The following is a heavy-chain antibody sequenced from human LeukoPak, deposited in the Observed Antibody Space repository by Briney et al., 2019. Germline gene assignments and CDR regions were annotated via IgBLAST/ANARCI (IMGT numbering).Heavy chain of an antibody. Sequence: SETLSLTCTVSGGSISSGGYYWSWIRQHPGKGLEWIGYIYYSGSTYYNPSLKSRVTISVDTSKNQFSLKLSSVTAADTAVYYCARDGTVTTGFDYWGQGTLVTVPS. V-gene: IGHV4-31*03. CDR3: ARDGTVTTGFDY. J-gene: IGHJ4*02. CDR2: IYYSGST. D-gene: IGHD4-17*01. CDR1: GGSISSGGYY.